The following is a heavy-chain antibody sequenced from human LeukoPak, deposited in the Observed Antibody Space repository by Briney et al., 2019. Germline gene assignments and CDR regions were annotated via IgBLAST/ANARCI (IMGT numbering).Heavy chain of an antibody. CDR1: GGSISSGSYY. CDR3: ARAGGLRYFDGFDP. CDR2: IYTTGST. V-gene: IGHV4-61*02. Sequence: SQTLSLTCTVSGGSISSGSYYWSWIRQPAGKGLEWIGRIYTTGSTNYNPSLKSRLTISVDTSKNQFSLKLSSVTAADTAVYYCARAGGLRYFDGFDPWGQGTLVTVSS. J-gene: IGHJ5*02. D-gene: IGHD3-9*01.